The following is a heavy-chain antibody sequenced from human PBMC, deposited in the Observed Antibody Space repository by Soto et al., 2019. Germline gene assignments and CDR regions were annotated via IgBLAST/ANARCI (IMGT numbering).Heavy chain of an antibody. J-gene: IGHJ4*02. CDR2: IIPILGIA. CDR3: ATSPPRYCSSTSCYPTDY. D-gene: IGHD2-2*01. CDR1: GGTFSSYT. Sequence: QVQLVQSGAEVKKPGSSVKVSCKASGGTFSSYTISWVRQAPGQGLEWMGRIIPILGIANYAQKFQGRVTITADKSTSTAYMELSSLRSEDTALYYCATSPPRYCSSTSCYPTDYWGQGTLVTVSS. V-gene: IGHV1-69*02.